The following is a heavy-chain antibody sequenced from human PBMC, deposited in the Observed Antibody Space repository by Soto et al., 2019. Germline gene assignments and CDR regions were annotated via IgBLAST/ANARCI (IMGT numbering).Heavy chain of an antibody. Sequence: QVQLVQSGAEVKKPGASVKISCKASGYMFINFHRHWVRQAPGQGLEWIGIINPSDGSTSYAQKLQGRVTMTSDTSTSIGYMELSSLRSDDPAVYYCAREAVVGITTRSHLDSWGQGTLVTVSS. V-gene: IGHV1-46*01. CDR1: GYMFINFH. CDR2: INPSDGST. J-gene: IGHJ4*02. D-gene: IGHD3-22*01. CDR3: AREAVVGITTRSHLDS.